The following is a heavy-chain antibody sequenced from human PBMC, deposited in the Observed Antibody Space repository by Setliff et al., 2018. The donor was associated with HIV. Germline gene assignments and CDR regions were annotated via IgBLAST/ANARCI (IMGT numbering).Heavy chain of an antibody. CDR3: ARDNHHYYYMDV. V-gene: IGHV3-33*01. CDR1: GFTFSNYG. CDR2: IWYDGSSE. Sequence: GGSLRLSCAASGFTFSNYGMHWVRQAPGKGLEWVAVIWYDGSSEYYGDSVKGRFTISRDNSKKTLYLQMNSLRAEDTAVYYCARDNHHYYYMDVWGKGTTVTVSS. J-gene: IGHJ6*03.